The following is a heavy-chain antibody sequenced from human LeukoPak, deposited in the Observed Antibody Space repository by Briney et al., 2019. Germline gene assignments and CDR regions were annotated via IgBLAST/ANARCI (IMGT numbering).Heavy chain of an antibody. Sequence: GASGRLSCKLSGYTVTQLSMHWVRRAPGKGLEWMGGFDPEDGETIYAKKFQGRVTMTEDTSTDTAYMELSSLRSEDTAVYYCATGVVPAAHYYMDVWGKGTTVTVSS. V-gene: IGHV1-24*01. CDR2: FDPEDGET. CDR1: GYTVTQLS. CDR3: ATGVVPAAHYYMDV. J-gene: IGHJ6*03. D-gene: IGHD2-2*01.